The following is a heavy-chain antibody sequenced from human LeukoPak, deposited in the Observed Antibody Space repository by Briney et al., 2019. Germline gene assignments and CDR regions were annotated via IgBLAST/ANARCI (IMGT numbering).Heavy chain of an antibody. CDR3: ARDTGSGTLMEQ. V-gene: IGHV4-59*01. D-gene: IGHD3-10*01. J-gene: IGHJ4*02. Sequence: PSETLSLTCIVSGGSISSYYWNWIRQPPGKGLEWIGYIYKSGGTNYNPSLKSRVTISVDTSKNQFSLKLSSVTAADTAIYYCARDTGSGTLMEQWGQGTLVTVSS. CDR2: IYKSGGT. CDR1: GGSISSYY.